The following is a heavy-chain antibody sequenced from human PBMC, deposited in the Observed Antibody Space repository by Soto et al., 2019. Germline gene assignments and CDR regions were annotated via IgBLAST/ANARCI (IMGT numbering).Heavy chain of an antibody. CDR3: AKEYYYDSSGYFRLFDY. D-gene: IGHD3-22*01. CDR1: GFTFSSYA. CDR2: ISGSGGST. Sequence: GGSLRLSCAASGFTFSSYAMSWVRQAPGKGLEWVSAISGSGGSTYYADSVKGRFTISRDNSKNTLYLQMNSLRAEDTAVYYCAKEYYYDSSGYFRLFDYWGQGTMVTV. J-gene: IGHJ4*02. V-gene: IGHV3-23*01.